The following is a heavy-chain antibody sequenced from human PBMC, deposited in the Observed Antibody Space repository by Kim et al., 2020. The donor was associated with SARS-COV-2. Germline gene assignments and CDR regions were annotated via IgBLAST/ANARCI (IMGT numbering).Heavy chain of an antibody. CDR2: IIPIFGTA. D-gene: IGHD3-22*01. J-gene: IGHJ4*02. Sequence: SVKVSCKASGGTFSSYAISWVRQAPGQGLEWMGGIIPIFGTANYAQKFQGRVTITADESTSTAYMELSSLRSEDTAVYYCASLIYYYDSSGYENFDYWGQGTLVTVSS. CDR3: ASLIYYYDSSGYENFDY. V-gene: IGHV1-69*13. CDR1: GGTFSSYA.